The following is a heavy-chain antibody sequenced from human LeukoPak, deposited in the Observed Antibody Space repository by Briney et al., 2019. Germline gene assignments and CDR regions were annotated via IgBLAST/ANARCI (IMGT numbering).Heavy chain of an antibody. V-gene: IGHV3-21*01. D-gene: IGHD1-26*01. CDR1: GFTFSSYS. J-gene: IGHJ3*02. CDR2: ISSSSSYI. CDR3: ATSIAGVDAFDI. Sequence: GGSLRLSCAASGFTFSSYSMNWVRQAPGKGLEWVSSISSSSSYIYYADSVKGRFTISRDNSKNTLYLQMNSLRAEDTAVYYCATSIAGVDAFDIWGQGTMVTVSS.